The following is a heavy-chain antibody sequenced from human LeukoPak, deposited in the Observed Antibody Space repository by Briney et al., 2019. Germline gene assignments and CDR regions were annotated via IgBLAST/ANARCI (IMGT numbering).Heavy chain of an antibody. CDR1: GYTFTSYY. D-gene: IGHD3-22*01. J-gene: IGHJ4*02. CDR3: ARALNYYDSSGYYDY. CDR2: INPSGGST. V-gene: IGHV1-46*01. Sequence: AASVKVSCKASGYTFTSYYMHWVRQAPGQGLEWMGIINPSGGSTSYAQKFQGGVTMTRDMSTSTVYMELSSLRSEDTAVYYCARALNYYDSSGYYDYWGQGTLVTVSS.